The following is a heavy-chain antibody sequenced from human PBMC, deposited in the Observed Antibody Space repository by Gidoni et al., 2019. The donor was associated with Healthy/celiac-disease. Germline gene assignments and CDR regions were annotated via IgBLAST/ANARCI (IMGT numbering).Heavy chain of an antibody. J-gene: IGHJ6*02. CDR3: ARSTIFGVVIVGMDV. Sequence: EVQLVQSGAEVKKPGESLRISGKGSGSSFTGYWRSWVRQMHGNGLEWMGRIYPSYSYTNYRPSCQGHVTISADKSISTAYLQWSSLKASDTAMYYCARSTIFGVVIVGMDVCGQGTTVTVSS. CDR2: IYPSYSYT. D-gene: IGHD3-3*01. V-gene: IGHV5-10-1*03. CDR1: GSSFTGYW.